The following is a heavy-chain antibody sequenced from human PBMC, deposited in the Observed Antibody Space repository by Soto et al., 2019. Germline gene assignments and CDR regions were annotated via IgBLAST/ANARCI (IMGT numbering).Heavy chain of an antibody. CDR2: INHSGST. CDR3: ARPLSLSSIAAAVWFDP. Sequence: TSETLSLTCAVYGGSFSGYYWSWIRQPPGKGLEWIGEINHSGSTNYNPSLKSRVTISVDTSKNQFSLKLSSVTAADTAVYYCARPLSLSSIAAAVWFDPWGQGTLVTVSS. V-gene: IGHV4-34*01. CDR1: GGSFSGYY. D-gene: IGHD6-13*01. J-gene: IGHJ5*02.